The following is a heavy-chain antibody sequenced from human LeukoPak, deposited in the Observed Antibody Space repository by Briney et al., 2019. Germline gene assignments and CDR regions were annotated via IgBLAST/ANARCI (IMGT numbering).Heavy chain of an antibody. CDR3: ASRGDY. V-gene: IGHV4-39*01. CDR2: ISDSGST. D-gene: IGHD3-10*01. J-gene: IGHJ4*02. CDR1: GGSITISNYY. Sequence: PSETLCLTCAVSGGSITISNYYCGWIRHPPGKWLEWIGSISDSGSTSYNPSLMGRVTISLDTSKNQFSLTLRSVIAADTAVYYCASRGDYWGQGTLVTVSS.